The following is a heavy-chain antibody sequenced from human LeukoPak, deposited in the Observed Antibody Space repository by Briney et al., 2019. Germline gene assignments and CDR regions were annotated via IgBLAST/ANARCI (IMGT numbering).Heavy chain of an antibody. J-gene: IGHJ4*02. CDR2: IKSKTDGGTT. CDR3: TTYDYGDYAPGRMTYY. Sequence: PWGSPRLSCAALGFPLRNAWKSLVRQAPGKGPEWVRRIKSKTDGGTTDYAAPVKGRFTISRDDSKNTLYLQMNSLKTEDTAVYYCTTYDYGDYAPGRMTYYWGQGTLVTVSS. D-gene: IGHD4-17*01. V-gene: IGHV3-15*01. CDR1: GFPLRNAW.